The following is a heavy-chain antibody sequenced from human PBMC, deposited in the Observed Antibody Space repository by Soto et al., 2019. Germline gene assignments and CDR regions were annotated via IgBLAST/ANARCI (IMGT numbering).Heavy chain of an antibody. CDR1: GGPISSYY. V-gene: IGHV4-59*12. D-gene: IGHD2-2*01. J-gene: IGHJ4*02. CDR2: IYYSGST. Sequence: SETLSLTCTVSGGPISSYYWSWIRQPPGKGLEWIGYIYYSGSTNYNPSLKSRVTISVDTSKNQFSLRLSSVTAADTAVYYCARAPATAGGFDYWGQGTLVTVSS. CDR3: ARAPATAGGFDY.